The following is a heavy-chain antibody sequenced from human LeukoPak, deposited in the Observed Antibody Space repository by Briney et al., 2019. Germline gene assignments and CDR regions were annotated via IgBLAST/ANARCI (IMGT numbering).Heavy chain of an antibody. J-gene: IGHJ5*02. CDR1: GGSISSSNW. D-gene: IGHD6-13*01. V-gene: IGHV4-4*02. CDR2: IYHSGST. CDR3: ASLRHSSSWYEWFDP. Sequence: SETLSLTCAVSGGSISSSNWWSWVRQPPGKGLEWIGEIYHSGSTNYNPSLKSRVTISVDKSKNQFSLKLSSVTAADTAVYYCASLRHSSSWYEWFDPWGQGTLVTVSS.